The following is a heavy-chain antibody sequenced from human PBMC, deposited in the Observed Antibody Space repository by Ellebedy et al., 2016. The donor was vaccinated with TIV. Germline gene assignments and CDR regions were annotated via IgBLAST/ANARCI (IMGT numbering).Heavy chain of an antibody. CDR3: AKLYYDFWSGYPYYFDY. Sequence: GESLKISXAASGFTFSSYAMSWVRQAPGKGLEWVSAISGSGGSTYYADSVKGRFTISRDNSKNTLYLQMNSLRAEDTAVYYCAKLYYDFWSGYPYYFDYWGQGILVTVSS. D-gene: IGHD3-3*01. CDR1: GFTFSSYA. J-gene: IGHJ4*02. V-gene: IGHV3-23*01. CDR2: ISGSGGST.